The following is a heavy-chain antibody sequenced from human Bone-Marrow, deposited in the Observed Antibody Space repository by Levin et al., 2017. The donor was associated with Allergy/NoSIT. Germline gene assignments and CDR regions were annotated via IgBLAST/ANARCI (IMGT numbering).Heavy chain of an antibody. D-gene: IGHD6-13*01. Sequence: SETLSLTCTVSGGSISSYYWSWIRQPPGKGLEWIGYIYYSGSTNYNPSLKSRVTISVDTSKNQFSLKLSSVTAADTAVYYCASQQLVRGYYFDYWGQGTLVTVSS. CDR1: GGSISSYY. J-gene: IGHJ4*02. CDR2: IYYSGST. V-gene: IGHV4-59*01. CDR3: ASQQLVRGYYFDY.